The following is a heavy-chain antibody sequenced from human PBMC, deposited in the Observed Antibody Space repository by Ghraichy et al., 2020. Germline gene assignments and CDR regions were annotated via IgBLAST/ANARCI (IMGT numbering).Heavy chain of an antibody. V-gene: IGHV3-53*01. CDR2: IYSGGST. J-gene: IGHJ6*02. Sequence: GGSLRLSCAASGFTVSSNYMSWVRQAPGKGLEWVSVIYSGGSTYYADSVKGRFTISRDNSKNTLYLQMNSLRAEDTAVYYCAREVVAAAGPLGGMDVWGQGTTVTVSS. D-gene: IGHD6-13*01. CDR1: GFTVSSNY. CDR3: AREVVAAAGPLGGMDV.